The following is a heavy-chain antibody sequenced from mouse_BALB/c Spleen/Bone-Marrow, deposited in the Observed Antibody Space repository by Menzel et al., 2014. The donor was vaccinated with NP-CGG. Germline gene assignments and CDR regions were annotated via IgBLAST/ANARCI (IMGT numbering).Heavy chain of an antibody. CDR2: ISSGSSTV. CDR3: ARSGSSSGYSDY. Sequence: EVMLVESGGGLVQPGGSRKLSCAASGFTFSSFGMHWVRQAPEKGLEWVAYISSGSSTVYYADKVMGRFTISRDNPKNTLFLQMTSLRSEDTAMYYCARSGSSSGYSDYRGQGTTLTVSS. V-gene: IGHV5-17*02. CDR1: GFTFSSFG. J-gene: IGHJ2*01. D-gene: IGHD1-1*01.